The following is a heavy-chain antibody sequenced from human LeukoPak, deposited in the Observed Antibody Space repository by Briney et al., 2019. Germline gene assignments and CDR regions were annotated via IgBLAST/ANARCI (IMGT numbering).Heavy chain of an antibody. Sequence: ASETLSLTCTVSGGSISSGSYYWSWIRQPAGKGLEWIGYIYYSGSTNYNPSLKSRVTISVDTSKNQFSLKLSSVTAADTAVYYCARVPPRYCSGGSCPDYWGQETLVTVSS. CDR2: IYYSGST. D-gene: IGHD2-15*01. J-gene: IGHJ4*02. CDR3: ARVPPRYCSGGSCPDY. V-gene: IGHV4-61*10. CDR1: GGSISSGSYY.